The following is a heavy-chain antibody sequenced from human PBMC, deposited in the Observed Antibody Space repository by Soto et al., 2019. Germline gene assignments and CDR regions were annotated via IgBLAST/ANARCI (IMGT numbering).Heavy chain of an antibody. CDR1: GGSISSGGYS. J-gene: IGHJ5*02. CDR2: IYHSGST. D-gene: IGHD3-22*01. Sequence: TLSLTCAVSGGSISSGGYSWSWIRQPPGKGLEWIGYIYHSGSTYYNPSLKSRVTISVDRCKNQFCLKLSSVTAAETAVDYSARCTYYDDSSGYSPCFDPLGQGTLVTVSS. V-gene: IGHV4-30-2*01. CDR3: ARCTYYDDSSGYSPCFDP.